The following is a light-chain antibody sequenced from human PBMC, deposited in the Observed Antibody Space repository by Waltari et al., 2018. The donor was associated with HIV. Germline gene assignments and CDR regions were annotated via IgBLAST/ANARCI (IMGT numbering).Light chain of an antibody. Sequence: QSVVTQPPSVSAAPGQKVTISCAGSSSNIGNKEVSWYQQLPGIAPKLLIYDNNKRPSGIPDRFSGSKSGTSATLGITGLQTGDEADYYCATWDTSLSAVVFGGGTKLTVL. CDR2: DNN. CDR3: ATWDTSLSAVV. J-gene: IGLJ2*01. CDR1: SSNIGNKE. V-gene: IGLV1-51*01.